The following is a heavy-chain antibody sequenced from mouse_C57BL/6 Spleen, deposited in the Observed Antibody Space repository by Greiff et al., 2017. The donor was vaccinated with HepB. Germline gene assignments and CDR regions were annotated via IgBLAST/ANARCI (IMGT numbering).Heavy chain of an antibody. Sequence: EVKLQESVAELVRPGASVKLSCTASGFNIKNTYMHWVKQRPEQGLEWIGRIDPANGNTKYAPKFQGKATITADTSSNTAYLQLSSLTSEDTAIYYCARRDWGTTVEGYFDVWGTGTTVTFSS. CDR1: GFNIKNTY. CDR2: IDPANGNT. V-gene: IGHV14-3*01. CDR3: ARRDWGTTVEGYFDV. J-gene: IGHJ1*03. D-gene: IGHD1-1*01.